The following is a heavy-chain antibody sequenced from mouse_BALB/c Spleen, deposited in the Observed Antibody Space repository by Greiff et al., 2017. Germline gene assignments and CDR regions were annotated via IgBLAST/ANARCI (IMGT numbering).Heavy chain of an antibody. CDR2: IDPSDSET. CDR3: ARSWRDGYYAMDY. V-gene: IGHV1-69*02. Sequence: QVQLQQPGAELVKPGAPVKLSCKASGYTFTSYWMNWVKQRPGRGLEWIGRIDPSDSETHYNQKFKDKATLTVDKSSSTAYIQLSSLTSEDSAVYYCARSWRDGYYAMDYWGQGTSVTVSS. CDR1: GYTFTSYW. D-gene: IGHD2-3*01. J-gene: IGHJ4*01.